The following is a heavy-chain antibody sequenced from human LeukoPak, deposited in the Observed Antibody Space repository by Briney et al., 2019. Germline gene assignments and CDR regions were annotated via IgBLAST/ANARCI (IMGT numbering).Heavy chain of an antibody. CDR1: GFTVSSNY. J-gene: IGHJ4*02. V-gene: IGHV3-53*01. Sequence: GGSLRLSCAASGFTVSSNYMSWVRQAPGKGLEWVSVIYSGGSTYYADSVKGRFTISRDNSKNTLYLQMNSLRAEDTAVYYCARVPHRNWNHLGGDYWGQGTLVTVSS. CDR2: IYSGGST. CDR3: ARVPHRNWNHLGGDY. D-gene: IGHD1-14*01.